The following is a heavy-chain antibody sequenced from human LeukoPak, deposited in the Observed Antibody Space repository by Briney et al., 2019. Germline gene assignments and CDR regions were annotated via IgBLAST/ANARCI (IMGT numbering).Heavy chain of an antibody. D-gene: IGHD3-16*01. CDR2: INPTTGGT. Sequence: ASVKVSFKTSGYTFIDYYIHWIRQAPGQGLEWMGRINPTTGGTDFAQKFQGKVSMTRDTSISTAYMELSRLGSDDTAVYYCATLGEDNTDTPFDYWGQGTLVTVSS. CDR1: GYTFIDYY. V-gene: IGHV1-2*06. CDR3: ATLGEDNTDTPFDY. J-gene: IGHJ4*02.